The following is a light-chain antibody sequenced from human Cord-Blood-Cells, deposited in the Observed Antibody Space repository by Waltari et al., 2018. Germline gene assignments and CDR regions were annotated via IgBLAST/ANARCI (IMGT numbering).Light chain of an antibody. Sequence: SYELTQPPSVSVSPGQTARITCSGDALPQQYAYRYQQKPGQAPVLVIYKDSERPSGIPERFSGSSSGTTVTLTISGVQAEDEADYYCQSADSSGTYVVFGGGTKLTVL. CDR1: ALPQQY. V-gene: IGLV3-25*03. J-gene: IGLJ2*01. CDR3: QSADSSGTYVV. CDR2: KDS.